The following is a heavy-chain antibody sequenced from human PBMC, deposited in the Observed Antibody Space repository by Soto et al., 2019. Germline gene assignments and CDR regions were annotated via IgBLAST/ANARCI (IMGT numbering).Heavy chain of an antibody. CDR2: IFGGGRT. D-gene: IGHD2-15*01. CDR3: ARVVAGDVDY. CDR1: GIIVSRNY. V-gene: IGHV3-66*01. Sequence: EVQLVASGGGLVQPGESLRLSCAASGIIVSRNYMSWVRQAPGKGLGWVSLIFGGGRTSYAYSAKGRFTISRDNSKNKMYLQMNSLRVEDTAFYYCARVVAGDVDYWGQGTLVTVSS. J-gene: IGHJ4*02.